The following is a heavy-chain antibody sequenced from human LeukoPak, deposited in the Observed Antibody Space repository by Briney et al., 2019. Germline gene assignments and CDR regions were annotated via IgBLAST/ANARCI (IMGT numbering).Heavy chain of an antibody. CDR3: AISSQYQLLPIAGLSPRFDP. CDR1: GYTLTELS. D-gene: IGHD2-2*01. V-gene: IGHV1-24*01. Sequence: ASVKVSCKVSGYTLTELSMHWVRQAPGKGLEWMGGFDPEDGETIYAQKFQGRVTMTEDTSTDTAYMELSSLRSEDTAVYYCAISSQYQLLPIAGLSPRFDPWGQGTLVTVSS. CDR2: FDPEDGET. J-gene: IGHJ5*02.